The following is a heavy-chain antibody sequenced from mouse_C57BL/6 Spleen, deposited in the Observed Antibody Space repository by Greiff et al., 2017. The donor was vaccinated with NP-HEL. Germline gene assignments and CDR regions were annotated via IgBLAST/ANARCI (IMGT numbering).Heavy chain of an antibody. Sequence: EVHLVESGGGLVQPGGSLSLSCAASGFTFTDYYMSWVRQPPGKALEWLGFIRNKANGYTTEYSASVKGRFTISRDNSQSSLYLQMNALRAEDSATYYCARYNGNYVYFDVWGTGTTVTVSS. CDR1: GFTFTDYY. V-gene: IGHV7-3*01. CDR2: IRNKANGYTT. D-gene: IGHD2-1*01. J-gene: IGHJ1*03. CDR3: ARYNGNYVYFDV.